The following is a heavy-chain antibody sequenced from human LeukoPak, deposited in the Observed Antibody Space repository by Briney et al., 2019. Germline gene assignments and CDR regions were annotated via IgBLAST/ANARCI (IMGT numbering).Heavy chain of an antibody. CDR1: GFTFSDYY. J-gene: IGHJ4*02. Sequence: GGSLRLSCAASGFTFSDYYMSWIRQAPGKGLEWVSYVSSSGSTIYYADSVKGRFTISRDNAKNSLYLQMNSLRAEDTAVYFCARRRYNWNAIDYWGQGTLVTVSS. CDR3: ARRRYNWNAIDY. V-gene: IGHV3-11*01. CDR2: VSSSGSTI. D-gene: IGHD1-20*01.